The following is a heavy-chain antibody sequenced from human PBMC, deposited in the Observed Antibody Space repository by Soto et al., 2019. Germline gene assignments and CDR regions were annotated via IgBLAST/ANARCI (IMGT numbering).Heavy chain of an antibody. CDR2: IWYDGSNK. J-gene: IGHJ4*02. Sequence: GGSLRLSCAASGFTFSSYGMHWVRQAPGKGLEWVAVIWYDGSNKYYADSVKGRFTISRDNSKNTLYLQMNSLRAEVTAVYYCARAIVGSGYDLYLFDYWGQGTLVTVSS. CDR1: GFTFSSYG. D-gene: IGHD5-12*01. V-gene: IGHV3-33*01. CDR3: ARAIVGSGYDLYLFDY.